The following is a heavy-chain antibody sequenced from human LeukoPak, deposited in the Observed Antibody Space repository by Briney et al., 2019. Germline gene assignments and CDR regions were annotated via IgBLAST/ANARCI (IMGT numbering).Heavy chain of an antibody. CDR2: INPGDSDT. CDR1: GYKFTTYW. Sequence: GESLKISCKGSGYKFTTYWIGWVRQMPGKGLEWMGIINPGDSDTRYSPSFQGQVTISADKSISTAYLLWSSLKASDTAMYYCARHPITRYYDSSGYSAAGPYYWGQGTLVTVSS. CDR3: ARHPITRYYDSSGYSAAGPYY. D-gene: IGHD3-22*01. J-gene: IGHJ4*02. V-gene: IGHV5-51*01.